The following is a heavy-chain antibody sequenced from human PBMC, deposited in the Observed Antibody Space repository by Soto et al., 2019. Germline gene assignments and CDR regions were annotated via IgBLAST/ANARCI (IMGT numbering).Heavy chain of an antibody. D-gene: IGHD4-17*01. CDR1: GGTFSSYA. CDR3: ASDWDYGGKLAYYYGMDV. CDR2: IIPIFGTA. J-gene: IGHJ6*02. V-gene: IGHV1-69*12. Sequence: QVQLVQSGAEVKKPGSSVKVSCKASGGTFSSYAISWVRQAPGQGLEWMGGIIPIFGTANYAQKFQGRVKLPADEVTSRAYMELSSLTSEDTAVYYCASDWDYGGKLAYYYGMDVWGQGTTVTVSS.